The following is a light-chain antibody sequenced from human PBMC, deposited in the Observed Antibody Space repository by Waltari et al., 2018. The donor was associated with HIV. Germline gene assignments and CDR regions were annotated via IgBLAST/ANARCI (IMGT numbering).Light chain of an antibody. CDR1: ENDLGYYNY. CDR3: CSYTTSDTWV. J-gene: IGLJ3*02. CDR2: DVN. Sequence: QSALTQPASVSGSPGQSITVSCSGTENDLGYYNYVSWFQHRADKSPRPIIFDVNKRPSGVSARFSASKSGRTASLTIFGLQPDDEGDYFCCSYTTSDTWVFGGGTRVTVL. V-gene: IGLV2-14*03.